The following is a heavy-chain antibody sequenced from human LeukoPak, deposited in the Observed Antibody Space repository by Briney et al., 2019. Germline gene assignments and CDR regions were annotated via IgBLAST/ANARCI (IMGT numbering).Heavy chain of an antibody. J-gene: IGHJ4*02. CDR1: GGSISSYRHN. V-gene: IGHV4-39*01. CDR2: IFRSGET. D-gene: IGHD3-3*01. CDR3: TRRPKQPGFWSGYVDY. Sequence: PSETLSLTCTVSGGSISSYRHNWHWIRQPPGKGLEYIGSIFRSGETYYTPSLNSRVTISVDRSKNQFSLKLTSVTAADTAVYYCTRRPKQPGFWSGYVDYWGQGILVTVSS.